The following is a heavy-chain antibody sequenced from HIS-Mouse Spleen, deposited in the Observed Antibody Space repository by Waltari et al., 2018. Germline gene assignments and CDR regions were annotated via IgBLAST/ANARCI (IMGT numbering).Heavy chain of an antibody. CDR3: ARDSVIQGPFYSYGYYFDY. CDR1: GFTFSAYY. J-gene: IGHJ4*02. CDR2: ISSSVSTI. D-gene: IGHD5-18*01. V-gene: IGHV3-11*01. Sequence: QVQLVESGGGLVKPGGSLRLSCAASGFTFSAYYMGWIRQAPGKGLEWVSYISSSVSTIYYADSVKGRFTISRDNAKNALYLQMNSLRAEDTAVYYCARDSVIQGPFYSYGYYFDYWGQGTLVTVSS.